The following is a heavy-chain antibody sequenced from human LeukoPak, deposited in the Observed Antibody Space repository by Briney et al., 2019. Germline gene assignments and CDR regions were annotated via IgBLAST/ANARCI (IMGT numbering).Heavy chain of an antibody. CDR1: GFTFSSYE. J-gene: IGHJ4*02. CDR3: ASIWFGELARDY. D-gene: IGHD3-10*01. Sequence: GGSLRLSCAASGFTFSSYEMNWVRQAPGKGLEWVSYISSSGSTIYYADSVKGRFTISRDNAKNSLYLQMNSLRAEDTAVYYCASIWFGELARDYCGQGTLVTVSS. CDR2: ISSSGSTI. V-gene: IGHV3-48*03.